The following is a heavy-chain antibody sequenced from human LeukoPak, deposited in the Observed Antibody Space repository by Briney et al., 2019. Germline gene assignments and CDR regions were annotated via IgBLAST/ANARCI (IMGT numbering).Heavy chain of an antibody. CDR2: INPDSGGT. CDR1: AYTFTGYY. D-gene: IGHD2-2*01. CDR3: ARVVLGYCSSTSCHHLDY. J-gene: IGHJ4*02. Sequence: ASVKVSCKASAYTFTGYYMHWVRQAPGQGLEWMGWINPDSGGTNYARKFQGRVTMTRDTSISTAYMEVSRLRSDDTAVYYCARVVLGYCSSTSCHHLDYWGQGTLVTVSS. V-gene: IGHV1-2*02.